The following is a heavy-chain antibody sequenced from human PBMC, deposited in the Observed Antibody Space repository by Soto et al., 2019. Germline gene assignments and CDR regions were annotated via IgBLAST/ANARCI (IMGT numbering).Heavy chain of an antibody. Sequence: EVQLLESGGGLVQPGGSLRLSCEASGLPFSSIAMSWAGQAPGRGLGWVSAISGSGGSTYYADSVKGRFTISRDNSKNTLYLQMNSLRAEDTAVYYCAKSNEVGELGPHDYWGQGTLVTVSS. V-gene: IGHV3-23*01. CDR3: AKSNEVGELGPHDY. CDR2: ISGSGGST. J-gene: IGHJ4*02. D-gene: IGHD1-26*01. CDR1: GLPFSSIA.